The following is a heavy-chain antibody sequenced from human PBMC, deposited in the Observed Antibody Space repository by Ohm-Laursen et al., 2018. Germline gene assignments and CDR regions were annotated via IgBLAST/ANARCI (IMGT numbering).Heavy chain of an antibody. CDR1: GFTVRSNY. CDR2: IYSGGST. J-gene: IGHJ4*02. D-gene: IGHD1-26*01. V-gene: IGHV3-53*01. Sequence: GSLRLSCTASGFTVRSNYMSWVRQAPGKGLEWVSVIYSGGSTYYADSVKGRFTISRDNSKNTLYLQMNSLRAEDTAVYYCAREDSGLPYYFDYWGQGTLVTVSS. CDR3: AREDSGLPYYFDY.